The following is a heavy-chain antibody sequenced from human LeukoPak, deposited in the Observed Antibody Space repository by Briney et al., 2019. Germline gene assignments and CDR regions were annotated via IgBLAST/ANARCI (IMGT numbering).Heavy chain of an antibody. Sequence: SETLSLTCTVSGGSMSSYYWNWIPQPPGKGLEWIAYIYYSGTTNYTPSLKSRATISVDASRKHFSLKLTSVTAADTAVYYCARGRFDIVSGYYADYWGQGTLVTVSS. CDR1: GGSMSSYY. CDR3: ARGRFDIVSGYYADY. CDR2: IYYSGTT. V-gene: IGHV4-59*01. J-gene: IGHJ4*02. D-gene: IGHD3-9*01.